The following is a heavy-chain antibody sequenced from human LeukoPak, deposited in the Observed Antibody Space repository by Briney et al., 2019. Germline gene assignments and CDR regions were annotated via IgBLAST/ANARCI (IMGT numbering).Heavy chain of an antibody. CDR2: IFSNDEK. Sequence: ESGPVLVKPTATLTLTCTVSGFSLSTARMGVSWIRQPPVKALERLAHIFSNDEKSYTTSLKSRLTISKDTSKSQVVLTMTNMDPVDTATYYCARIPLRYFDWFSPGYHMDVWGKGTTVTVSS. CDR1: GFSLSTARMG. V-gene: IGHV2-26*01. J-gene: IGHJ6*03. CDR3: ARIPLRYFDWFSPGYHMDV. D-gene: IGHD3-9*01.